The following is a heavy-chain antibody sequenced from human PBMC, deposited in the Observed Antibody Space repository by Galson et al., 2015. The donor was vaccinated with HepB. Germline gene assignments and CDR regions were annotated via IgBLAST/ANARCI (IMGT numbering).Heavy chain of an antibody. Sequence: SLRLSCAASGFTFRNAWMTWVHQAPGKGLEWVANIKQDGSEKYYVDSVKGRFTISRDNAKNSLYLQMNSLRAEDTAVYYCARDFDCSGGSCYTYGMDVWGQGTTVTVSS. J-gene: IGHJ6*02. V-gene: IGHV3-7*03. CDR1: GFTFRNAW. D-gene: IGHD2-15*01. CDR3: ARDFDCSGGSCYTYGMDV. CDR2: IKQDGSEK.